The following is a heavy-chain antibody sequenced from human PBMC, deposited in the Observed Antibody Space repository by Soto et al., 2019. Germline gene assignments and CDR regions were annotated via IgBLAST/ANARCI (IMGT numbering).Heavy chain of an antibody. CDR3: ARHTYIRSIGWYVVPFFDY. CDR1: GGSISSSSYY. J-gene: IGHJ4*02. D-gene: IGHD6-19*01. Sequence: SETLSLTCTVSGGSISSSSYYWGWIRQPPGKGLEWIGSIYYSGSTYYNPSLKSRVTISVDTSKNQFSLKLSSVTAADTAVYYCARHTYIRSIGWYVVPFFDYWGQGTLVTGSS. CDR2: IYYSGST. V-gene: IGHV4-39*01.